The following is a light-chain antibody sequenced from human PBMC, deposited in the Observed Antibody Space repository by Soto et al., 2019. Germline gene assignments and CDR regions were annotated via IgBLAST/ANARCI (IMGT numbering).Light chain of an antibody. CDR2: DSS. CDR3: QQYNSYSWT. J-gene: IGKJ1*01. V-gene: IGKV1-5*01. Sequence: DIQMTQSPSTLSASVGDRVTITCRASQSISSWLAWDQQKPGKAPKLLIYDSSSLESGVPSRFSGSGSGTEFPLTISSLQPDDFATYYCQQYNSYSWTFGQGTKVDIK. CDR1: QSISSW.